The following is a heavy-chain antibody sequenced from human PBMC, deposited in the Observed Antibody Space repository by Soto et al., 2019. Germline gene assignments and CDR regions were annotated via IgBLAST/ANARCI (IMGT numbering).Heavy chain of an antibody. CDR2: IIPMFGTA. D-gene: IGHD4-4*01. Sequence: QVQLVQSGAEVKKPGSSVKVSCKASGGTFSSFPISWVRQAPGQGLEWMGGIIPMFGTANYAQTFQGRVTITAGDSMSTAYMEMSSLISEDTAVYYCARGGRDGYNNVGHAVTIWGQGTMVTVSS. CDR1: GGTFSSFP. V-gene: IGHV1-69*19. J-gene: IGHJ3*02. CDR3: ARGGRDGYNNVGHAVTI.